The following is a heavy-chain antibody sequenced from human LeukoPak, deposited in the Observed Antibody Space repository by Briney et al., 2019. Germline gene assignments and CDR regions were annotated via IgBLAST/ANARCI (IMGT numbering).Heavy chain of an antibody. CDR1: GCTFTNYA. CDR3: ARDRDSGYPANWFDP. V-gene: IGHV1-18*01. D-gene: IGHD5-12*01. J-gene: IGHJ5*02. Sequence: ASVKVSCKASGCTFTNYAMNWVRQAPGQGLEWMGWISAYNGNTNYAQKLQDRVTMTTDTSTSTAYMELRSLRSDDTAVYYCARDRDSGYPANWFDPWGQGTLVTVSS. CDR2: ISAYNGNT.